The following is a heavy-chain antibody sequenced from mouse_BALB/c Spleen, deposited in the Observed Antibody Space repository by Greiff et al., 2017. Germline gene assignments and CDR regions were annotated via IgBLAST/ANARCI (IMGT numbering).Heavy chain of an antibody. J-gene: IGHJ3*01. CDR1: SYTFTDYA. D-gene: IGHD2-4*01. CDR2: ISTYYGNT. Sequence: VKLQQSGPELVRPGVSVKISCKGSSYTFTDYAMHWVKQSHAKSLEWIGVISTYYGNTNYNQKFKGKATMTVDKSSSTAYMELARLTSEDSAVYYCARSPFYDYDQAWFAYWGQGTLVTVSA. V-gene: IGHV1-67*01. CDR3: ARSPFYDYDQAWFAY.